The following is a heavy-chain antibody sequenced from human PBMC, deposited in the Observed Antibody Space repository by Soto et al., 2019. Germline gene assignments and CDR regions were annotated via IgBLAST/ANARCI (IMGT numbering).Heavy chain of an antibody. V-gene: IGHV3-33*01. D-gene: IGHD6-13*01. CDR2: IWYDGSNK. J-gene: IGHJ4*02. CDR1: GFTFSSYG. Sequence: GGSLRLSCAASGFTFSSYGMHWVCQAPGKGLEWVAVIWYDGSNKYYADSVKGRFTISRDNSKNTLYLQMNSLRAEDTAVYYCARGTSPTAAGDAFDYWGQGTLVTVSS. CDR3: ARGTSPTAAGDAFDY.